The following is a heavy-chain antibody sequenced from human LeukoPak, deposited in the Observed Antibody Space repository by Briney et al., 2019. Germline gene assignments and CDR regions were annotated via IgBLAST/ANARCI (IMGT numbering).Heavy chain of an antibody. J-gene: IGHJ4*02. Sequence: PGGSLRLSCAASGLTFSSYTMNWVRQPPGKGLEWVSNIGTSSTTIYYADSVKGRFTISRDNAKNSLYLQMNSLRAEDTAVYYCARGRYYGSGTRGFDYWGQGTLVTVSS. V-gene: IGHV3-48*01. D-gene: IGHD3-10*01. CDR3: ARGRYYGSGTRGFDY. CDR1: GLTFSSYT. CDR2: IGTSSTTI.